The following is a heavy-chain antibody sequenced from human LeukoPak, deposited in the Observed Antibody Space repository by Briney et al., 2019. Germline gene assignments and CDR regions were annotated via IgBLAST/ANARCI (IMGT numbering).Heavy chain of an antibody. D-gene: IGHD2/OR15-2a*01. CDR1: GGSISSSSYY. J-gene: IGHJ3*02. V-gene: IGHV4-39*02. Sequence: SETLSLTCTVSGGSISSSSYYWGWIRQPPGKGLEWIGSIHYSGTTYYNPSLKSRVTISVDTSKNQFSLRLSSVTAADTAVYYCARDFSAAFDIWGQGTMVTVSS. CDR3: ARDFSAAFDI. CDR2: IHYSGTT.